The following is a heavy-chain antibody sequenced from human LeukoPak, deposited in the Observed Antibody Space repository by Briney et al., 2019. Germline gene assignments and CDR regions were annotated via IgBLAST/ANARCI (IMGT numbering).Heavy chain of an antibody. D-gene: IGHD1-14*01. J-gene: IGHJ5*02. CDR2: INHSGST. CDR1: GGSFSGYY. Sequence: PSETLSLTCAVYGGSFSGYYWSWIRQPPGKGLEWIGEINHSGSTNYNPSLKSRVTISVDTSKNQFSLKLSSVTAADTAVYYYARVPNRRAGWFDPWGQGTLVTVSS. V-gene: IGHV4-34*01. CDR3: ARVPNRRAGWFDP.